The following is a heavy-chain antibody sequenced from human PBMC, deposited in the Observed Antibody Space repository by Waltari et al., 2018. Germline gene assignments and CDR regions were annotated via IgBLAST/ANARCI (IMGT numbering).Heavy chain of an antibody. V-gene: IGHV3-64*01. CDR2: FSSNGGST. J-gene: IGHJ6*02. CDR3: ARDPIVATREGDYYGMDV. CDR1: GFTFSSYA. Sequence: EVQLVESGGGLVQPGGSLRLSCTASGFTFSSYAMHWVRQATGKGLEYVSAFSSNGGSTYYANSVKGIFTISRDNSKNTLYLQMGSLRAEDMAVYYCARDPIVATREGDYYGMDVWGQGTTVTVSS. D-gene: IGHD5-12*01.